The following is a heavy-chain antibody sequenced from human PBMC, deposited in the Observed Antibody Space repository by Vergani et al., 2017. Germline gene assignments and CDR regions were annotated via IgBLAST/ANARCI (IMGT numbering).Heavy chain of an antibody. CDR3: ARAAYSGSSQDVGYYYYYGMDV. CDR1: GGTFSSYA. V-gene: IGHV1-69*06. J-gene: IGHJ6*02. D-gene: IGHD1-26*01. Sequence: QVQLVQSGAEVKKPGSSVKVSCKASGGTFSSYAISWVRQAPGQGLEWMGGIIPIFGTANYAQKFQGRVTITADKSTSTAYLELSSLRSEDTAVYDCARAAYSGSSQDVGYYYYYGMDVWGQGTTVTVSS. CDR2: IIPIFGTA.